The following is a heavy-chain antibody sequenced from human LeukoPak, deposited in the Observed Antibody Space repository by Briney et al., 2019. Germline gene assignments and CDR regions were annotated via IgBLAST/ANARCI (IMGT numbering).Heavy chain of an antibody. D-gene: IGHD3-3*01. CDR1: GFTFSSYW. V-gene: IGHV3-7*01. CDR2: IKQDASQE. CDR3: ARGVVYPTWSGPHWSDY. Sequence: GGSLRLSCAASGFTFSSYWMSWVRQAPGKGPEWVAHIKQDASQEDHVDSVKGRFTISRDNAKNSLYLQMDSLRAEDTAVYYCARGVVYPTWSGPHWSDYWGQGTLVTVSS. J-gene: IGHJ4*02.